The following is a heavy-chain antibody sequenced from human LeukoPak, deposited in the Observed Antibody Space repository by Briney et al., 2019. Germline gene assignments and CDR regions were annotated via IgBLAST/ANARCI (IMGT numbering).Heavy chain of an antibody. CDR3: ARRNPGYWYFDL. Sequence: SETLSLTCAVYGGSFSGYYWNWIRQPPGKGLEWIGYIYYRGSTSYNPSLKSRVTISADTSKNQFSLRLSSVTAADTAVYYCARRNPGYWYFDLWGRGTLVTVSS. CDR2: IYYRGST. CDR1: GGSFSGYY. V-gene: IGHV4-59*08. J-gene: IGHJ2*01.